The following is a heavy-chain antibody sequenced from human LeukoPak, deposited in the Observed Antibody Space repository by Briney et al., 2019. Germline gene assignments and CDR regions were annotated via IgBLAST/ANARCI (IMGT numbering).Heavy chain of an antibody. Sequence: ASVKVSCKASGYTFTSYGISWVRQAPGQGLEWMGWISAYNGNTNYAQKLQGRVTMTTDISTSTAYMELRSLRSDDTAVYYCARKAVADPMVYYFDYWGQGTLVTVSS. CDR3: ARKAVADPMVYYFDY. CDR1: GYTFTSYG. J-gene: IGHJ4*02. CDR2: ISAYNGNT. D-gene: IGHD6-19*01. V-gene: IGHV1-18*01.